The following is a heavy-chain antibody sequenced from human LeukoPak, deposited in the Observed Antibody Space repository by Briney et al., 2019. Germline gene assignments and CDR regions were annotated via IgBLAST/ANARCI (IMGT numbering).Heavy chain of an antibody. CDR1: GFTFSSYA. V-gene: IGHV3-23*01. Sequence: PGGSLRLSCAASGFTFSSYAMSWFRQAPGKGLEWVSAISGSGGSTYYADSVKGRFTISRDNSKNTLYLQMNSLRAEDTAVYYRAKDREYQLLPGNWFDPWGQGTLVTVSS. CDR3: AKDREYQLLPGNWFDP. CDR2: ISGSGGST. J-gene: IGHJ5*02. D-gene: IGHD2-2*01.